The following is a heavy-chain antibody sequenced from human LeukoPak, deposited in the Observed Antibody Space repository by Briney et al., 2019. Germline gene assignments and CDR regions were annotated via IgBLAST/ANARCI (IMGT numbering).Heavy chain of an antibody. D-gene: IGHD5-18*01. CDR3: GVRGYSYGFDY. CDR1: GGSFSGYY. V-gene: IGHV4-34*01. CDR2: INHSGST. J-gene: IGHJ4*02. Sequence: SETLSLTCAVYGGSFSGYYWSWIRQPPGKGLEWIGEINHSGSTNYNPSLKSRVTISVGTSKNQFSLKLSSVTAADTAVYYCGVRGYSYGFDYWGQGTLVTGSS.